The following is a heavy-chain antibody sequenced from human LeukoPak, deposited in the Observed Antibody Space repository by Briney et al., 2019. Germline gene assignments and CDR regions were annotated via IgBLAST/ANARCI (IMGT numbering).Heavy chain of an antibody. CDR2: ISYDGNSE. V-gene: IGHV3-30*01. CDR1: GFTFNTYA. Sequence: GGSLRLSCVASGFTFNTYAIHWVRQAPGKGLEWVAYISYDGNSERYADSVKGRFTISRDNSNHTVYLQMDSLRDEDTAVYYCARGQSLDPWGQGTLVTVSS. J-gene: IGHJ5*02. CDR3: ARGQSLDP.